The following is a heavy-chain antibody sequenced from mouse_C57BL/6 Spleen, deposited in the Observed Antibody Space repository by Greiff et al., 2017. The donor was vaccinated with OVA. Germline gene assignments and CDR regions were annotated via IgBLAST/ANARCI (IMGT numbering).Heavy chain of an antibody. D-gene: IGHD1-1*01. CDR2: IDPSDSYT. CDR3: ARRRYYYAHFDY. V-gene: IGHV1-50*01. J-gene: IGHJ2*01. CDR1: GYTFTSYW. Sequence: QVQLKQPGAELVKPGASVKLSCKASGYTFTSYWMQWVKQRPGQGLEWIGEIDPSDSYTNYNQKFKGKATLTVDTSSSTAYMQLSSLTSEDSAVYYCARRRYYYAHFDYWGQGTTLTVSS.